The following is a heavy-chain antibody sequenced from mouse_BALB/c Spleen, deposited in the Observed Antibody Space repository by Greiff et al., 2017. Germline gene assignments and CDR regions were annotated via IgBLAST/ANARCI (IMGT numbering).Heavy chain of an antibody. V-gene: IGHV1-5*01. D-gene: IGHD1-1*01. CDR2: IYPGNSDT. CDR1: GYTFTSYW. CDR3: TRSVGLRRGDYFDY. Sequence: VHVKQSGTVLARPGASVKMSCKASGYTFTSYWMHWVKQRPGQGLEWIGAIYPGNSDTSYNQKFKGKAKLTAVTSTSTAYMELSSLTNEDSAVYYCTRSVGLRRGDYFDYWGQGTTLTVSS. J-gene: IGHJ2*01.